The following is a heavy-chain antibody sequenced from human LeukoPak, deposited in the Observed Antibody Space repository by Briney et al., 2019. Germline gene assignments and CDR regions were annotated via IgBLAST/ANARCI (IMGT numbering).Heavy chain of an antibody. J-gene: IGHJ6*03. CDR1: GFTFSSYA. CDR3: AKVAKGSSWYASTSGYHMDV. V-gene: IGHV3-23*01. Sequence: GGSLRLSCAASGFTFSSYAMSWVRQAPGKGLEWVSAISGSGGSTYYADSVKGRFTISRDNSKNTLYLQMNSLRAEDTAVYYCAKVAKGSSWYASTSGYHMDVWGKGTTVTVSS. D-gene: IGHD6-13*01. CDR2: ISGSGGST.